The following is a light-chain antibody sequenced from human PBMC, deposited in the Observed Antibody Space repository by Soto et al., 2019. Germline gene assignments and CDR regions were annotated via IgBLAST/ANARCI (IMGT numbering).Light chain of an antibody. J-gene: IGKJ1*01. Sequence: EIVLTQSPGTLSLSPGERATLSCRASQSVSSSYLAWYQQKPGQAPRLLIYGASNRATGIPDRFSGSGSGTDLTLTISKVEPEDFAVYYCQQYGTSPRTFGQGTKVEIK. CDR1: QSVSSSY. CDR3: QQYGTSPRT. CDR2: GAS. V-gene: IGKV3-20*01.